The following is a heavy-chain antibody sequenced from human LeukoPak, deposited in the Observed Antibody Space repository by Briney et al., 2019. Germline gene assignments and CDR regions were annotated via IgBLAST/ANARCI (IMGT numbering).Heavy chain of an antibody. CDR1: GFTVSSNY. CDR3: ARDQYGDYVLDY. V-gene: IGHV3-53*01. CDR2: IYSGGST. Sequence: GGSLRLSCAASGFTVSSNYMSWVRQAPGKGLEWVSVIYSGGSTYYADSVKGRFIISRDNSKNTLYLQMNNLRAEDTAVYYCARDQYGDYVLDYWGQGTLVTVSS. D-gene: IGHD4-17*01. J-gene: IGHJ4*02.